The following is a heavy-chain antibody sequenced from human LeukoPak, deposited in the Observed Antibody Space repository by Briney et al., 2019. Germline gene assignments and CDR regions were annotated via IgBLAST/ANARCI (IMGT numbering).Heavy chain of an antibody. CDR2: ISSSSSYI. D-gene: IGHD3-22*01. V-gene: IGHV3-21*01. CDR1: GFTFSSYS. Sequence: GGSLRLSCAASGFTFSSYSMNWVRQAPGKGLEWVSSISSSSSYIYYADSVKGRFTISRDNAKNSLYLQMNSLRAEDTAVYYCARDPEPPYYYDSSGHYSGVWGQGTLVTVSS. J-gene: IGHJ4*02. CDR3: ARDPEPPYYYDSSGHYSGV.